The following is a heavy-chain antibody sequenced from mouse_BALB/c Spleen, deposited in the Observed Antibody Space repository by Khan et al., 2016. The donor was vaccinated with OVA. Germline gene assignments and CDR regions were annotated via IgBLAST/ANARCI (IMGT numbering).Heavy chain of an antibody. CDR1: GFSLTSFG. J-gene: IGHJ2*01. CDR3: ARDGYYFDY. CDR2: IWADGST. Sequence: QVQLKESGPGLVAPSQSLSITCTVSGFSLTSFGVYWVRQPPGKGLEWLGVIWADGSTNYNSDHMSRLTISKDNSKSQDFLKMNSQQTDDTARYYCARDGYYFDYWGQGTTLTVSS. V-gene: IGHV2-9*02.